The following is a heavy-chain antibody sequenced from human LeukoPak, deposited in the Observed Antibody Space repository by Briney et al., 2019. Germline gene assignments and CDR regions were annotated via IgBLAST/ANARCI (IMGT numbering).Heavy chain of an antibody. CDR3: AKDLGSSGWYIDY. V-gene: IGHV3-23*01. J-gene: IGHJ4*02. CDR1: GFTFSSYA. D-gene: IGHD6-19*01. CDR2: ISGSGGST. Sequence: GGSLRLSCAASGFTFSSYAMSWVRQAPGRGLEWVSAISGSGGSTYYADSVKGRFTISRDNSKNTLYLQMNSLRAEDTAVYYCAKDLGSSGWYIDYWGQGTLVTVSS.